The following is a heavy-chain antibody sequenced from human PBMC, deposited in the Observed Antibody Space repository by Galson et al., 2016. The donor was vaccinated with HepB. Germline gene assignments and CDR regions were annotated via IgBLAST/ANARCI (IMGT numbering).Heavy chain of an antibody. V-gene: IGHV6-1*01. CDR1: GDSVSRNNVA. CDR3: ARDGRLKYYGMDV. J-gene: IGHJ6*02. D-gene: IGHD5/OR15-5a*01. Sequence: CAISGDSVSRNNVAWYWIRQSPSRGLEWLGRTYYRSKWYNDYALSLKSRISINVDTSKNQIFLQLNSVTPDDTAVYYCARDGRLKYYGMDVWGQGTTVTVSS. CDR2: TYYRSKWYN.